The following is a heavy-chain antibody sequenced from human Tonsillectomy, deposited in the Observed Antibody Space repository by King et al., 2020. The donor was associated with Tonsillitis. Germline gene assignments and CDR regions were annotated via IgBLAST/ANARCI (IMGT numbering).Heavy chain of an antibody. CDR3: AKPVAGIISGDY. D-gene: IGHD6-19*01. Sequence: VQLVESGGGLVQPGGSLRLSCAASVFTFSIYAMSWVRQAPGKGLEWVSAISGCGGSTYYADSVKGRFTLSRDNSKNTLSLQMNSRRAEDTAVYHCAKPVAGIISGDYWGQGTLVTVSS. CDR2: ISGCGGST. J-gene: IGHJ4*02. CDR1: VFTFSIYA. V-gene: IGHV3-23*04.